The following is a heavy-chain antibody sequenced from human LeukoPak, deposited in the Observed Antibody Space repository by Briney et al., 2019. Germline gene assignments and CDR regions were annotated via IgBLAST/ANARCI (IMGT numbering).Heavy chain of an antibody. V-gene: IGHV3-23*01. CDR1: GFTFKYFA. D-gene: IGHD3-22*01. J-gene: IGHJ4*02. CDR3: ARDSLDYYDSSGYLTHDY. Sequence: AGGSLRLSCAASGFTFKYFAMNWVRQAPGKGLEWVATVTGSATSTYYADSVKGRFTISRDNSNNTLYLQMISLRAEDTAVYYCARDSLDYYDSSGYLTHDYWGQGTLVTVSS. CDR2: VTGSATST.